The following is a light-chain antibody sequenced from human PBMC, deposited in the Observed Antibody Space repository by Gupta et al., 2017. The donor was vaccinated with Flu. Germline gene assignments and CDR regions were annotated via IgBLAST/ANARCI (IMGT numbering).Light chain of an antibody. CDR3: HNEYVLPYT. J-gene: IGKJ2*01. CDR2: EAS. V-gene: IGKV1-33*01. CDR1: QDIDNK. Sequence: DSQMTQSPSSLSASVGDRVTITCQAPQDIDNKVNWYQQKPGKAPKLLLYEASNTEHAVPSTLSGGGSGTDFILIIISLQPEDFTTYFCHNEYVLPYTFGQGTKLE.